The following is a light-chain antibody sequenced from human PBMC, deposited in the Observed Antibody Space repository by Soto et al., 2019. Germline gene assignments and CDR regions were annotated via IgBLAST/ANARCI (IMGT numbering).Light chain of an antibody. CDR1: QSVSSNS. V-gene: IGKV3-20*01. Sequence: TKSPGTLSFSPGERDTLSCRASQSVSSNSLAWYQKKPGQAPRLLIYGASSRATGIPDRFSGSGSGTDFTLTISRLEPEDFAVYCSPQSGSSRWTSGQRSK. CDR3: PQSGSSRWT. CDR2: GAS. J-gene: IGKJ1*01.